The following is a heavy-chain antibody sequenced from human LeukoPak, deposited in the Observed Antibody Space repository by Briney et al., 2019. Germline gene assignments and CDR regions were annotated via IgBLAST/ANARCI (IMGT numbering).Heavy chain of an antibody. CDR1: GFSLSTSGMC. D-gene: IGHD2-21*01. V-gene: IGHV2-70*11. CDR2: IDLDDDK. Sequence: ESGPALVKPTQTLTLTCTFSGFSLSTSGMCVSWIRQPHWKALEWLARIDLDDDKYYSTSLKTRLTNSKETSKNQVVLTMTNMDPVDTATYYCARTVHIGQNAFDIWGQGTMVTVSS. CDR3: ARTVHIGQNAFDI. J-gene: IGHJ3*02.